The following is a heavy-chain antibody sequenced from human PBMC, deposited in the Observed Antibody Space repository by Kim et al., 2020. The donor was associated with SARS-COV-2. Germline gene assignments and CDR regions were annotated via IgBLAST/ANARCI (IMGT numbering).Heavy chain of an antibody. V-gene: IGHV3-48*02. CDR2: TI. CDR3: ARAPLYGMDV. J-gene: IGHJ6*02. Sequence: TIYYADSVKGRFTISRDNAKNSLDLQMNSLGDEDTAVYYCARAPLYGMDVWGQGTTVTVSS.